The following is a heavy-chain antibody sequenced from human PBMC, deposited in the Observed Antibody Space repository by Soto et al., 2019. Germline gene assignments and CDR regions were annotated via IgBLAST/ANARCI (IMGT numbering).Heavy chain of an antibody. CDR2: INPSDGST. V-gene: IGHV1-46*01. J-gene: IGHJ4*02. D-gene: IGHD4-17*01. CDR3: VRDRFGYGDSGD. CDR1: GYTFSNYD. Sequence: QVLLVQSGAEVKKPGASVKVSRKASGYTFSNYDMHWVRQAAGQGLEWMGVINPSDGSTYYAQKFQGRVTMTGDTSTSTLYMDLSSLRSEDTAVYYCVRDRFGYGDSGDWGQGTLVTVSS.